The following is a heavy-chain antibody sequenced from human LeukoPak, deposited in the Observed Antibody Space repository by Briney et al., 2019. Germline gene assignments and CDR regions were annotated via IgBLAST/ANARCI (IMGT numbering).Heavy chain of an antibody. V-gene: IGHV4-39*01. D-gene: IGHD4-23*01. Sequence: SETLSLTCTVSGGYISSSTYYWGWIRQPPGKGLEWIGNIYYTGSTYYNPSLKSRVTISVDTSKNQFSLKLSSVTAADTAVYYCASETTPDYGGYFDSWGQGTRVTVSS. J-gene: IGHJ4*02. CDR2: IYYTGST. CDR3: ASETTPDYGGYFDS. CDR1: GGYISSSTYY.